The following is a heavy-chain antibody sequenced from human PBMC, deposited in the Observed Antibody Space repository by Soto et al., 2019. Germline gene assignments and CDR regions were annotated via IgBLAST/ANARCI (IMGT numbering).Heavy chain of an antibody. D-gene: IGHD1-1*01. J-gene: IGHJ3*02. CDR1: GGFVSSGSYY. CDR2: MRHSGGT. CDR3: ARVERGTATTVVDAFDI. Sequence: QVQLQQWGAGLLKPSETLSLTCAVYGGFVSSGSYYWSWLRQPPGKGLEWIGEMRHSGGTHFNPSLKIRVTISVDTSKNQFSLMMSSVTAADTALYYCARVERGTATTVVDAFDIWGPGTMVTVSS. V-gene: IGHV4-34*01.